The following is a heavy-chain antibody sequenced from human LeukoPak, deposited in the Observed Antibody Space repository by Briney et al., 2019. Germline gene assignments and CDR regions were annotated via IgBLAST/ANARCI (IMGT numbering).Heavy chain of an antibody. V-gene: IGHV4-59*08. D-gene: IGHD6-19*01. J-gene: IGHJ4*02. Sequence: KPSETLSLTCTVSGGSISSYYWSWIRQPAGKGLEWIGDIYYSESTNYNPSLKSRVTISVDTSKNQFSLKLSSVTAADTAVYYCARHAGYSSGWYPYYFDYWGQGTLVTVSS. CDR3: ARHAGYSSGWYPYYFDY. CDR2: IYYSEST. CDR1: GGSISSYY.